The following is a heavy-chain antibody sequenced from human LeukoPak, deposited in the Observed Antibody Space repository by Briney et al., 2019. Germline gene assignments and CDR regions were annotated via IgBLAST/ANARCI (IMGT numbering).Heavy chain of an antibody. D-gene: IGHD3-22*01. CDR3: ARGDRRSGSQYYFDY. J-gene: IGHJ4*02. V-gene: IGHV3-53*01. CDR2: IYSGGST. CDR1: GFTFSSYS. Sequence: PGGALRLSCAASGFTFSSYSMNWVRQDPGKGLEWVSVIYSGGSTYYADSVKGRFTISRDNSKNTLYLQMNSLRAEDTAVYYCARGDRRSGSQYYFDYWGQGTLVTVSS.